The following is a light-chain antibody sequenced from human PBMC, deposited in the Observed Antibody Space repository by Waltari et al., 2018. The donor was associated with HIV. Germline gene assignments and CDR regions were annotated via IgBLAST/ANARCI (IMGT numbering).Light chain of an antibody. CDR2: DGS. V-gene: IGLV2-14*01. CDR1: SSDVGGYTY. CDR3: SSYTSSSTYVV. J-gene: IGLJ2*01. Sequence: QSALTQPASVSGSPGQSITISCTGTSSDVGGYTYVSWYQQHPGKAPKLMIYDGSNRPSGVSNRFSGSKSGNTASLTISGLQAEDEADYYCSSYTSSSTYVVFGGGTKLTVL.